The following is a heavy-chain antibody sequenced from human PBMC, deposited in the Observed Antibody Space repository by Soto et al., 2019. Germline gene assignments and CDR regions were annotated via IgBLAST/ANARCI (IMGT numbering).Heavy chain of an antibody. Sequence: GASVKVSCKASRGTFSSYAISWVRQAPGQRLEWMGGIIPIFGTANYAQKFQGRVTITADESTSTAYMELSSLRSEDTAVYYCARDPSYYGSGSQRVWGQGTLVTVSS. V-gene: IGHV1-69*13. CDR1: RGTFSSYA. CDR2: IIPIFGTA. CDR3: ARDPSYYGSGSQRV. J-gene: IGHJ4*02. D-gene: IGHD3-10*01.